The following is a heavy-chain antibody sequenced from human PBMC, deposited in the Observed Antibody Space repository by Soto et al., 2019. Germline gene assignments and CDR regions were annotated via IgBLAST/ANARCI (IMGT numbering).Heavy chain of an antibody. V-gene: IGHV4-59*01. CDR2: IYYSGST. D-gene: IGHD3-3*01. CDR1: GGSISSYY. CDR3: ARRGLLEWLSHHDY. J-gene: IGHJ4*02. Sequence: SETLSLTCTVSGGSISSYYWSWIRQPPGKGLEWIGYIYYSGSTNYNPSLKSRVTISVDTSKNQFSLKLGSVTAADTAVYYCARRGLLEWLSHHDYWGQGTLVTVSS.